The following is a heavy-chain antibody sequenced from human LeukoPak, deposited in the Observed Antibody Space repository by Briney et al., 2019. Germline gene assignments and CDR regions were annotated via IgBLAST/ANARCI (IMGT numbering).Heavy chain of an antibody. CDR1: LCIHTCCV. CDR3: AGASDY. Sequence: ASVKVSFKSSLCIHTCCVISWVRQAPGQGLEWMGWISAYNGNTNYAQKLQGRVTMTTDTSTSTAYMELRSLRSDDTAGYYCAGASDYWGQGTLVTVSS. J-gene: IGHJ4*02. V-gene: IGHV1-18*01. CDR2: ISAYNGNT.